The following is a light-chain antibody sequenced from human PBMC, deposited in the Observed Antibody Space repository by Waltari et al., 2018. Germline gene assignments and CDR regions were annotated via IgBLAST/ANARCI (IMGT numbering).Light chain of an antibody. CDR3: QQYDNLLFT. CDR2: DAS. Sequence: DIQMTQSPSSLSASVGDRVTITCQASQDISNYLNWYQQKPGKAPKPLIYDASNSETGVPSRFSGSGSGTDFTFTISSLQPEDIATYYCQQYDNLLFTFGPGTKVDIK. CDR1: QDISNY. J-gene: IGKJ3*01. V-gene: IGKV1-33*01.